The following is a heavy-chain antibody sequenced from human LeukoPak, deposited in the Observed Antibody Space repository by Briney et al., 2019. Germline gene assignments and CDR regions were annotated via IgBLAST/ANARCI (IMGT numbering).Heavy chain of an antibody. CDR3: AKDQGSSSHTAY. J-gene: IGHJ4*02. CDR1: RFTLTSYV. CDR2: ISGSGGST. Sequence: GGSLRLSCADSRFTLTSYVMSCVPQAPGKRLEWVSAISGSGGSTYYADSVKGGFTISRDNSKNTLYLQMNSLRAEDTAVYYCAKDQGSSSHTAYCGQGTLVTVSS. V-gene: IGHV3-23*01. D-gene: IGHD6-6*01.